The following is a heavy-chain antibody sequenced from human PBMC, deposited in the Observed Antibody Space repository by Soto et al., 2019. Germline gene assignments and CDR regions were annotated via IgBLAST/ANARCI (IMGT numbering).Heavy chain of an antibody. Sequence: QVQLVQSGAEVKKPGSSVKVSCKASGDTFSNYGINWVRQAPGQGLEWMGGIIPIFRSSVYAQKFRGRVSITADESTSTAYLELSSLRSEDTAVYYCVGDNRFTIFGVLHFDYWGQGTLVTVSS. CDR2: IIPIFRSS. CDR3: VGDNRFTIFGVLHFDY. CDR1: GDTFSNYG. V-gene: IGHV1-69*01. D-gene: IGHD3-3*01. J-gene: IGHJ4*02.